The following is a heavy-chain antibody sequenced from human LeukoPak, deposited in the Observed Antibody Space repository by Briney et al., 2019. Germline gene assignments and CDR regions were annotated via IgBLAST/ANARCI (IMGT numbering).Heavy chain of an antibody. D-gene: IGHD3-22*01. CDR3: ARGLGWDYDSSGYGVLDY. V-gene: IGHV4-34*01. Sequence: SSETLSLTCAVYGESFSGYYWSWIRQPPGKGLEWIGDINDSGSTNYSPSLKSRVTASVDKSKNQFSLKLTSVTAADTAVYYCARGLGWDYDSSGYGVLDYWGQGTLVTVSS. CDR2: INDSGST. J-gene: IGHJ4*02. CDR1: GESFSGYY.